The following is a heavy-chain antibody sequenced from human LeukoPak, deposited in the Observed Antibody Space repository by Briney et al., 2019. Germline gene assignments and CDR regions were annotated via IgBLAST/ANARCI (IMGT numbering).Heavy chain of an antibody. D-gene: IGHD3-10*01. V-gene: IGHV3-7*01. CDR2: IKQDGSEK. CDR3: ARRVTMVRGVYYFDY. CDR1: GFTFSSYW. Sequence: GGSLRLSCAASGFTFSSYWMSWVRQAPGKGLEWVANIKQDGSEKYYVDSVKGRFTISRDNAKNSLYLQMNSLRAEDTAVYYCARRVTMVRGVYYFDYWGQGTLVTVSS. J-gene: IGHJ4*02.